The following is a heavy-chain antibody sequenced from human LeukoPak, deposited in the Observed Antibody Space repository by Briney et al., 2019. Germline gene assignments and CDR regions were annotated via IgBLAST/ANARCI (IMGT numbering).Heavy chain of an antibody. Sequence: SETLSLTCTVSGYSISSGYYWGWIRQPPGKGLEWIGSIYHSGSTYYNPSLKSRVTISVDTSKNQFSLKLSSVTAADTAVYYCARRNGQDIVATFRRRYYFDYWGQGTLVTVSS. CDR2: IYHSGST. CDR3: ARRNGQDIVATFRRRYYFDY. D-gene: IGHD5-12*01. V-gene: IGHV4-38-2*02. J-gene: IGHJ4*02. CDR1: GYSISSGYY.